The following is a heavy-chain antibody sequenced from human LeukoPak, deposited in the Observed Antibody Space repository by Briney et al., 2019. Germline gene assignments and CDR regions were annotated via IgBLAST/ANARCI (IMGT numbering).Heavy chain of an antibody. CDR1: GFTFSSYA. CDR3: AKLKTIFGVVIDY. Sequence: PGGSLRLSCAASGFTFSSYAMSWVRQAPGKGLDWLSAISGSGGSTYYADSVKGRFTISRDNSKNTLYLQMNSLRAEDTAVYYCAKLKTIFGVVIDYWGQGTLVTVSS. D-gene: IGHD3-3*01. V-gene: IGHV3-23*01. CDR2: ISGSGGST. J-gene: IGHJ4*02.